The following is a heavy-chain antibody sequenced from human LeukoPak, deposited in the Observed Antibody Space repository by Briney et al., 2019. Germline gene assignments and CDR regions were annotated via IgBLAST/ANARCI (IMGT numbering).Heavy chain of an antibody. Sequence: PLETLSLTCTVSGGSISSGSYYWSWIRQPAGKGLEWIRRIYTSGSTNYNPSLKSRVTISVDTSKNQFSLKLSSVTAADTAVYYCARDLPSKWEQITGGYDAFDIWGQGTMVTVSS. D-gene: IGHD1-26*01. V-gene: IGHV4-61*02. CDR2: IYTSGST. CDR3: ARDLPSKWEQITGGYDAFDI. CDR1: GGSISSGSYY. J-gene: IGHJ3*02.